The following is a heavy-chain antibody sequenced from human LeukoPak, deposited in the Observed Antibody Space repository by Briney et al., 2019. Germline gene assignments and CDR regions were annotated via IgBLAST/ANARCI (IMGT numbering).Heavy chain of an antibody. CDR1: GDSISSNGYY. D-gene: IGHD1-1*01. Sequence: SETLSLTCTVSGDSISSNGYYWGWIRQPPGKGLEWIGYTHYSGTTYYNPSLKSGATMSVDTSKNQFSLKLTSVTASDTAIYYCARQTGPSSTDWFDSWGQGTLVAVSS. CDR3: ARQTGPSSTDWFDS. V-gene: IGHV4-39*01. J-gene: IGHJ5*01. CDR2: THYSGTT.